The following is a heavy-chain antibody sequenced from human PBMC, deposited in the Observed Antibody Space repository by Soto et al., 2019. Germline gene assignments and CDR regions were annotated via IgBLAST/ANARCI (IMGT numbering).Heavy chain of an antibody. CDR1: GGSISSYY. CDR3: VAGRGWYGPLSY. D-gene: IGHD6-19*01. J-gene: IGHJ4*02. V-gene: IGHV4-59*01. CDR2: IYYSGST. Sequence: QVQLQESGPGLVKPSETLSLTCTVSGGSISSYYWSWIRQPPGKGLEWIGYIYYSGSTNYNPSLMRRVTISVDTSKNQFSLTLSSVTAADTAVYYCVAGRGWYGPLSYWGQGTLVTGSS.